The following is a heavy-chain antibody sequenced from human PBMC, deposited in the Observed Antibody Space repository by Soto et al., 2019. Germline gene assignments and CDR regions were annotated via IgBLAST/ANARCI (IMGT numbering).Heavy chain of an antibody. D-gene: IGHD1-1*01. CDR2: IGGEAVST. CDR3: AKDSTSYNGVYDPFDI. J-gene: IGHJ3*02. Sequence: EVQLLESGGGLVQPGGSLRLSCEASGFIFSNYAMSWVRQGPGTGLEWVSVIGGEAVSTNCADSVKGRCTVSRDNSKNTVYLQLDSLRDDDTAVYYCAKDSTSYNGVYDPFDIWGQGTMVTVSS. CDR1: GFIFSNYA. V-gene: IGHV3-23*01.